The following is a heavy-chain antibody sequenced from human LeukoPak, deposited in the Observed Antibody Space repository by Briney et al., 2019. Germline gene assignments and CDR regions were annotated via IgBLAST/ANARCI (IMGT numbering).Heavy chain of an antibody. CDR3: AKDMSVCGNKVYYYDSSGPDY. CDR1: GFTFDDYA. Sequence: GGSLRLSCAASGFTFDDYAMHWVRQAPGKGLEWVSLISWDCGSTYYADSVKGRFTISRDNSKNSLYLQMNSLRAEDTALYYCAKDMSVCGNKVYYYDSSGPDYWGQGTLVTVSS. CDR2: ISWDCGST. D-gene: IGHD3-22*01. J-gene: IGHJ4*02. V-gene: IGHV3-43D*03.